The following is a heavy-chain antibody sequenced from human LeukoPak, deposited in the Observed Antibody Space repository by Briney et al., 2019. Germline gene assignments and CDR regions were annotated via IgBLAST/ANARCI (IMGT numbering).Heavy chain of an antibody. J-gene: IGHJ4*02. CDR2: INPSGGST. CDR1: GYTFTSYY. Sequence: WASVKVSCKASGYTFTSYYMHWVRQAPGQGLEWMGIINPSGGSTSYAQKLQGRVTMTTDTSTSTAYMELKSLRSDDTAVYYCVTLQGADSTMVTFDYWGQGTLVTVSS. V-gene: IGHV1-46*01. D-gene: IGHD5-18*01. CDR3: VTLQGADSTMVTFDY.